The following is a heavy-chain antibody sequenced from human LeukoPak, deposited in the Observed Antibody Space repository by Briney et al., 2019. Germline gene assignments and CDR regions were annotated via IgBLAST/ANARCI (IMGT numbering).Heavy chain of an antibody. CDR2: INPNSGGT. D-gene: IGHD6-6*01. Sequence: ASVKVSCKASGYTLTGHYIHWVRQAPGQGLDYMGWINPNSGGTNYAQKFQGRVTMTRDTSINTAYMELSSLKSDDTAVNYVARAGTGSSPLHFDYWGQGTLVTVSS. CDR3: ARAGTGSSPLHFDY. CDR1: GYTLTGHY. V-gene: IGHV1-2*02. J-gene: IGHJ4*02.